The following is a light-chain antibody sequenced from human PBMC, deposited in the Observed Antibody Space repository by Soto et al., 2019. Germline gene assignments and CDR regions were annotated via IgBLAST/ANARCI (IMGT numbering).Light chain of an antibody. CDR3: QSYDSSLSAPYV. CDR2: DNN. J-gene: IGLJ1*01. Sequence: APWEGGPNTKKGSSPNNGAGYNVHWYQHLPGTAPKLLIYDNNNRPSGVPDRFSGSKSGTSASLAITGLQAEDEADYYCQSYDSSLSAPYVFGTGTKVTVL. V-gene: IGLV1-40*01. CDR1: SPNNGAGYN.